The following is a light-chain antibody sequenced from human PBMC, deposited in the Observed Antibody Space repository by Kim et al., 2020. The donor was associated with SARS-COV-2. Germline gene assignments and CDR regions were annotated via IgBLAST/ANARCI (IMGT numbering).Light chain of an antibody. CDR2: DVS. V-gene: IGLV2-14*03. CDR1: RRDVGYLNS. Sequence: ITTTCTATRRDVGYLNSVPGYQQHPGKAPKLIMYDVSERASGVSNRFSGSQSGNTASLTISGLRAEDEADYYCSSHTTSSTYVFGSGTRVTVL. J-gene: IGLJ1*01. CDR3: SSHTTSSTYV.